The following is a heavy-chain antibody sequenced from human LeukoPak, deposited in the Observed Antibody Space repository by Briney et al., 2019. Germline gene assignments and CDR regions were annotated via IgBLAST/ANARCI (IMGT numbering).Heavy chain of an antibody. V-gene: IGHV3-23*01. Sequence: GGSLRLSCAASEFTFSNFAMSWVRQAPGKGLEWVSTISGSGDNTYYADSVKGRFTISRDNSKNTLSLHMNTLRAEDTAVYYCAKNGFAPGGIDFPGAHWGQGPLSPSPQ. CDR3: AKNGFAPGGIDFPGAH. CDR2: ISGSGDNT. CDR1: EFTFSNFA. D-gene: IGHD2-15*01. J-gene: IGHJ1*01.